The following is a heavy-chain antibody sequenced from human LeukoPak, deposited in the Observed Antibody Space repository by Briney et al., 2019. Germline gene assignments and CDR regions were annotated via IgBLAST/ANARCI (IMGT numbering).Heavy chain of an antibody. J-gene: IGHJ6*02. Sequence: ASVKVSCKASGYTFAGYYMHWVRQAPGQGLEWMGWINPNSGGTNYAQKFQGRATMTRDTSISTAYMELSRLRSDDTAVYYCARFSPLNVATILDYYYYGMDAWGQGTTVTVSS. V-gene: IGHV1-2*02. D-gene: IGHD5-12*01. CDR3: ARFSPLNVATILDYYYYGMDA. CDR2: INPNSGGT. CDR1: GYTFAGYY.